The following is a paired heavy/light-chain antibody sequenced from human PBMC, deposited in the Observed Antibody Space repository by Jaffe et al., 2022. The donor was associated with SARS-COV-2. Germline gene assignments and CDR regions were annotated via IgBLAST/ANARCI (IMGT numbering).Light chain of an antibody. Sequence: QSALTQPRSVSGSPGQSVTISCTGTSSDVGGYNFVSWYQQHPGKAPKLMIYDVSERPSGVPDRFSGSKSGNTASLTISGLQDEDEADYYCCSYGGRYTWVFGGRTRVTVL. CDR2: DVS. CDR1: SSDVGGYNF. CDR3: CSYGGRYTWV. V-gene: IGLV2-11*01. J-gene: IGLJ3*02.
Heavy chain of an antibody. Sequence: QVYLVQSGAEVKKPGASVKVSCRTSGYTFTSYYLHWVRQAPGQGLEWMGVINPSAAMTSYAQKFQGRVTMTRDTSTSTVYMELTSLRSDDTAIYYCARDLVPVAMTYSGMDVWGQGTTVTVSS. V-gene: IGHV1-46*01. CDR3: ARDLVPVAMTYSGMDV. D-gene: IGHD2-2*01. J-gene: IGHJ6*02. CDR2: INPSAAMT. CDR1: GYTFTSYY.